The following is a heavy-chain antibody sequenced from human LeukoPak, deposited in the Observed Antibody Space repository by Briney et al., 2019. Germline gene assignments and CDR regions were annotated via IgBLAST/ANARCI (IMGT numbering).Heavy chain of an antibody. Sequence: SETLSLTCAVSGGSISSGGYSWSWIRQPPGKGLEWIGYIYHSGSTNYNPSLKSRVTISVDTSKNQFSLKLSSVTAADTAVYYCASARLGSGLEGAFDIRGQGTMVTVSS. D-gene: IGHD6-25*01. CDR2: IYHSGST. J-gene: IGHJ3*02. CDR1: GGSISSGGYS. V-gene: IGHV4-30-2*02. CDR3: ASARLGSGLEGAFDI.